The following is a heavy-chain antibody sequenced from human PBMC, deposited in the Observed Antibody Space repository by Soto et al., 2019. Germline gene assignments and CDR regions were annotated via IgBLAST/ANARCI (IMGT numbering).Heavy chain of an antibody. V-gene: IGHV4-31*03. J-gene: IGHJ6*02. CDR1: GGSISSGGYY. Sequence: SETLSLTCTVSGGSISSGGYYWSWIRQHPGTGLEWIGHISYSGSTYYNTSLKSRVTISVDTSRNQFSLIVNSVTAADTAVYYCASNIAAAAGEYYYGMDVWGQGTTVTVSS. CDR3: ASNIAAAAGEYYYGMDV. D-gene: IGHD6-13*01. CDR2: ISYSGST.